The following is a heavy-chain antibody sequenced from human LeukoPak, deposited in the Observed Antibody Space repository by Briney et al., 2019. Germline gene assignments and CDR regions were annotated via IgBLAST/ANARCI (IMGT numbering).Heavy chain of an antibody. CDR1: GFTFSRYA. Sequence: GGSLRLSCAASGFTFSRYAMSWVRQAPGKGLEWVSAISGSGGSTYYADSVKGRFTISRDNANNTLYLQMNSLRAEDTAVYYCAELGITMIGGVWGKGTTVTISS. V-gene: IGHV3-23*01. D-gene: IGHD3-10*02. CDR2: ISGSGGST. J-gene: IGHJ6*04. CDR3: AELGITMIGGV.